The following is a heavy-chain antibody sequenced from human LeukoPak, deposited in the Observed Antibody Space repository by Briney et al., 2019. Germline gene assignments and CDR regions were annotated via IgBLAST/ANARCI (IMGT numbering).Heavy chain of an antibody. CDR2: IYSGGST. D-gene: IGHD2-21*02. J-gene: IGHJ4*02. CDR3: AKAAYCGGDCYSVGFDY. CDR1: EFSVGSNY. V-gene: IGHV3-66*01. Sequence: GGSLRLSCAASEFSVGSNYMTWVRQAPGKGPEWVSLIYSGGSTYYADSVKGRFTISRDNSKNTLYLQMNSLRAVDTAVYYCAKAAYCGGDCYSVGFDYWGQGTLVTVSS.